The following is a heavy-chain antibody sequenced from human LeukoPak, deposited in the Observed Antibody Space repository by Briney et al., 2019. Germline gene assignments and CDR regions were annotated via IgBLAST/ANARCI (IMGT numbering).Heavy chain of an antibody. V-gene: IGHV3-21*01. CDR3: AKGAPGYTSSWYDG. J-gene: IGHJ5*02. Sequence: GGSLRLSCVASGFTFSSYSMNWVRQGPGKGLEWVASLSSSTRYISYADSVKGRFTISKDNAKNSLYLQMNSLRVEDTAVYFCAKGAPGYTSSWYDGWGQGTLVTVSS. D-gene: IGHD6-13*01. CDR2: LSSSTRYI. CDR1: GFTFSSYS.